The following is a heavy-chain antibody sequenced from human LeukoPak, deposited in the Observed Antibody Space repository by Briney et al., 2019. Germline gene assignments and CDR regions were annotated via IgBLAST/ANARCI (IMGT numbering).Heavy chain of an antibody. D-gene: IGHD5-24*01. J-gene: IGHJ4*02. CDR2: IYYSGST. V-gene: IGHV4-39*07. Sequence: PSETLSLTCTVSGGSISSSSYYWGWIRQPPGKGLEWIGSIYYSGSTYYNPSLKSRVTISVDTSKNQFSLKLSSVTAADTAVYYCARSQNREDGYPSDYFDYWGQGTLVTVSS. CDR3: ARSQNREDGYPSDYFDY. CDR1: GGSISSSSYY.